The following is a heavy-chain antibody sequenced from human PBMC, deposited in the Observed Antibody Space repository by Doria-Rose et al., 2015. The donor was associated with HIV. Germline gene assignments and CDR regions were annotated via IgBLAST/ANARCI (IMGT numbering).Heavy chain of an antibody. D-gene: IGHD6-13*01. Sequence: QITLKESGPVLVKPTETLTPTCTVSGVSLSSPGMGVSWIRQPPGKALEWLANIFSDDERSYKTSLKSRFTISRGTSKSQVVLTMTDMDPVDTATYYCARIKSSRWYHKYYFDSWGQGTLVIVSA. CDR3: ARIKSSRWYHKYYFDS. V-gene: IGHV2-26*01. CDR2: IFSDDER. CDR1: GVSLSSPGMG. J-gene: IGHJ4*02.